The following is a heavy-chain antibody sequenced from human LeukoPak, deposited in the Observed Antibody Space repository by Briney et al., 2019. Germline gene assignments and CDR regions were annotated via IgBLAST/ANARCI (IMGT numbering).Heavy chain of an antibody. V-gene: IGHV3-15*01. D-gene: IGHD4-11*01. J-gene: IGHJ6*03. CDR2: IKSKIDGGTT. CDR1: GFTFSSYG. CDR3: TTDHQTTVSPYYYYYYMDV. Sequence: GGSLRLSCAASGFTFSSYGMHWVRQAPGKGLEWVGRIKSKIDGGTTDYAAPVKGRFTISRDDSKNTLYLQMNSLKTEDTAVYYCTTDHQTTVSPYYYYYYMDVWGKGTTVTVSS.